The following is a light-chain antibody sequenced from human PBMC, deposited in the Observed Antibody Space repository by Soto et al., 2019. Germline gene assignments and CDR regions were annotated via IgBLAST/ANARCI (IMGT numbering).Light chain of an antibody. V-gene: IGKV3-20*01. Sequence: DIVLTQSPGTLSLSPGERATLSCRASQSVSRSYLAWYQQKPGQAPGLLIYGASSRATGIPDRFSGSGSGTDFTLTISRLEPEDFAVYYCQQYVSKPYTFGQGTKLEIK. CDR1: QSVSRSY. CDR3: QQYVSKPYT. CDR2: GAS. J-gene: IGKJ2*01.